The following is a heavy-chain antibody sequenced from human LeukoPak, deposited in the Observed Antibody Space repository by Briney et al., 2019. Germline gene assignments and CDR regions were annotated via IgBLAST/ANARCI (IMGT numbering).Heavy chain of an antibody. CDR3: ARDGTVAVAGTYFFDY. D-gene: IGHD6-19*01. J-gene: IGHJ4*02. Sequence: GGSLRLSCAASGFTFSNYAMNWVRQAPGKGLEWVTLISYDGGDKYYAASVKGRFTISKDNSKNTLYLQMNSLRPEDTAVYYCARDGTVAVAGTYFFDYWGQGTLVTVSS. CDR2: ISYDGGDK. CDR1: GFTFSNYA. V-gene: IGHV3-30-3*01.